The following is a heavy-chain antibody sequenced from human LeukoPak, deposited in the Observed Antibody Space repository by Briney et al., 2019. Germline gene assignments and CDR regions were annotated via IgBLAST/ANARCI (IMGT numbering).Heavy chain of an antibody. Sequence: PSETLSLTCTVSGGSISSHYWSWIRQSPGMGLQWIGYIYYSESTNYNPSLKSRVTISVDTSKNQFSLKLSSVTAADTAVYYCARYSGDSGIFDYWGQGTLVTVSS. D-gene: IGHD2-21*01. CDR3: ARYSGDSGIFDY. CDR2: IYYSEST. J-gene: IGHJ4*02. V-gene: IGHV4-59*08. CDR1: GGSISSHY.